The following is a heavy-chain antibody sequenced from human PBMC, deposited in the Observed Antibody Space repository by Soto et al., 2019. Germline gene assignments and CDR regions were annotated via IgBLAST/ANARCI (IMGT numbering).Heavy chain of an antibody. CDR2: ISGSGGNT. V-gene: IGHV3-23*01. D-gene: IGHD3-10*01. J-gene: IGHJ4*02. CDR1: GFTFSRHA. CDR3: AKDPDPYFYASGEDHFEY. Sequence: PGGSLRLSCAASGFTFSRHAMSWVRQAPGKGLEWVSGISGSGGNTFYADSVKGRFSISRDNSKNTLYLQMNTVRVEDTAVYYCAKDPDPYFYASGEDHFEYWGQGTLVTVSS.